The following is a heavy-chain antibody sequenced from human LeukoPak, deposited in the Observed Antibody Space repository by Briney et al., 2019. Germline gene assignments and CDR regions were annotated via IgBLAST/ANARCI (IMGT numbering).Heavy chain of an antibody. J-gene: IGHJ4*02. Sequence: GSLRLSCAASGFTVSSIHMVWVRQAPGKGLEWVSSISGSSNFIYYTDSVKGRFTISRDNAKNSLYLQMNSLRAEDTAVYYCARGDSSNWYPIYWGQGTLVTVSS. CDR1: GFTVSSIH. CDR2: ISGSSNFI. CDR3: ARGDSSNWYPIY. D-gene: IGHD6-13*01. V-gene: IGHV3-21*01.